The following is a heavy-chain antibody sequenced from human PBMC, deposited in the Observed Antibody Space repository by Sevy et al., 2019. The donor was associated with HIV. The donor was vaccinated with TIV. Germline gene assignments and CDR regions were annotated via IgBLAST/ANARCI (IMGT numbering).Heavy chain of an antibody. Sequence: GESLKISCAASGFTFSSYEMNWVRQAPGKGLEWVSYISSSGSTIYYADSVKGRFTISRDNAKNSLYLQMNSLRAEDTAVYYCARGDCSSTSCPPSRYYYYGMDVWGQGTTVTVSS. V-gene: IGHV3-48*03. D-gene: IGHD2-2*01. CDR1: GFTFSSYE. CDR3: ARGDCSSTSCPPSRYYYYGMDV. CDR2: ISSSGSTI. J-gene: IGHJ6*02.